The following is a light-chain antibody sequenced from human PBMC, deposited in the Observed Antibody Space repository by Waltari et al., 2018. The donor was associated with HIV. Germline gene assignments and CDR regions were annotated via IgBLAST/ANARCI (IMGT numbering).Light chain of an antibody. Sequence: QSALTQPPSASGSPGQSVTISCTGTSSDVGGYNYVSWYQQHPGKAPKVMIYEVSRRPSGVPDRFSGSKSGNTASLTVSGLQADDEADYYCSSYAGTNSVVFGGGTKLTVL. CDR1: SSDVGGYNY. V-gene: IGLV2-8*01. CDR3: SSYAGTNSVV. CDR2: EVS. J-gene: IGLJ2*01.